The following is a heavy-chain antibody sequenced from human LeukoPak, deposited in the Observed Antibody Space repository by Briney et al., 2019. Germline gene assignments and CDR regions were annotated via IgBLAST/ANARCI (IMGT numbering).Heavy chain of an antibody. CDR3: AKDSGDPVVDKAGDFDY. CDR2: ISGSGGST. CDR1: GFTFSSYA. J-gene: IGHJ4*02. D-gene: IGHD3-10*01. V-gene: IGHV3-23*01. Sequence: PGGSLRLSCAASGFTFSSYAMSWVRQAPGKGLEWVSAISGSGGSTYYADSVKGRFTISRDNSKNTLYLQMNSLRAEDTAVYYCAKDSGDPVVDKAGDFDYWGQGTLVTVSS.